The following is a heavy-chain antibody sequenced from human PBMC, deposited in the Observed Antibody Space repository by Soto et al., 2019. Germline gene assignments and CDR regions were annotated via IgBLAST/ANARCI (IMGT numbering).Heavy chain of an antibody. J-gene: IGHJ4*02. Sequence: ASVKVSCKASGYTFTSYGISWVRQAPGQGLEWMGLINAYNGNTNYAQKLQGRVTMTRDTSTSTAYMELSSLRSDDTAVYYCARDRKFHSSSSGWYFDYWGQGTLVTVSS. D-gene: IGHD6-6*01. CDR1: GYTFTSYG. V-gene: IGHV1-18*01. CDR2: INAYNGNT. CDR3: ARDRKFHSSSSGWYFDY.